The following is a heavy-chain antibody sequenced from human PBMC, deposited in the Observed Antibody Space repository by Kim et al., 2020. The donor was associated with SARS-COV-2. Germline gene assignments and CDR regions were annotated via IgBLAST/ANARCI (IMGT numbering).Heavy chain of an antibody. D-gene: IGHD2-2*01. Sequence: GGSLRLSCAASGFTFDDYAMHWVRQAPGKGLEWVSGISWNSGSIGYADSVKGRFTISRDNAKNSLYLQMNSLRAEDTALYYCAKEAVVVPAAMRAPLDYWGQGTLVIVSS. CDR1: GFTFDDYA. J-gene: IGHJ4*02. CDR2: ISWNSGSI. V-gene: IGHV3-9*01. CDR3: AKEAVVVPAAMRAPLDY.